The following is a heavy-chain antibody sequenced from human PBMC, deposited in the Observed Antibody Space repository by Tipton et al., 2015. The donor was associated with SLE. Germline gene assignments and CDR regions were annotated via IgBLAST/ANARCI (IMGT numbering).Heavy chain of an antibody. CDR1: GGSIRSYY. Sequence: LRLSCTVSGGSIRSYYWVWFRQPPGKGLEWTGSVYYSGSTSYNPSLKSRVTISIDTSKRQFSLQLSSVTAADTAVYYCARYFYDSSGVCLFDLWGQGTLVTVSS. CDR2: VYYSGST. V-gene: IGHV4-39*07. CDR3: ARYFYDSSGVCLFDL. D-gene: IGHD3-22*01. J-gene: IGHJ4*02.